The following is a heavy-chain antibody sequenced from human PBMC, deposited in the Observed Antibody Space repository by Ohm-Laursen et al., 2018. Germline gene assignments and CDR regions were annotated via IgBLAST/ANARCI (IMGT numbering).Heavy chain of an antibody. CDR1: GFSVNINGVG. CDR2: IYWDDDK. D-gene: IGHD3-22*01. CDR3: ALAVGYTNGYYSSQYYFDY. V-gene: IGHV2-5*02. J-gene: IGHJ4*02. Sequence: TQTLTLTGTFSGFSVNINGVGVGWIRQPPGKALEWLALIYWDDDKRYRPSLKSRLTITKDTSEDQVVLTMTNMDPVDTATYYCALAVGYTNGYYSSQYYFDYWGQGSLVTVSS.